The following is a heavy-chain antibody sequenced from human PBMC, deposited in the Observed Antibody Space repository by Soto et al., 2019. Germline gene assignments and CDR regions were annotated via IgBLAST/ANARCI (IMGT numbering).Heavy chain of an antibody. J-gene: IGHJ4*02. V-gene: IGHV1-2*04. CDR3: ASGTYCGGDCYYFFDS. CDR1: GYTFTGYY. Sequence: ASVKVSCKASGYTFTGYYMHWVRQAPGQGLEWMGWINPNSGGTNYAQKFQGWVTMTRDTSISTAYMELSRLRSDDTAVYYCASGTYCGGDCYYFFDSWGQGTLVTFS. D-gene: IGHD2-21*02. CDR2: INPNSGGT.